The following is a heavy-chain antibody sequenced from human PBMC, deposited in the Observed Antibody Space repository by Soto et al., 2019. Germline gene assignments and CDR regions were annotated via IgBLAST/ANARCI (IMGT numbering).Heavy chain of an antibody. CDR2: IYYSGST. J-gene: IGHJ3*02. D-gene: IGHD2-15*01. V-gene: IGHV4-31*03. CDR3: ARSSGVFAFDI. CDR1: GGSISSGGYY. Sequence: NPSETLSLTCTVSGGSISSGGYYWSWIRQHPGKGLEWIGYIYYSGSTYYNPSLKSRVTISVDTSKNQFSLKLSSVTAADTAVYYCARSSGVFAFDIWGQGTMVTVSS.